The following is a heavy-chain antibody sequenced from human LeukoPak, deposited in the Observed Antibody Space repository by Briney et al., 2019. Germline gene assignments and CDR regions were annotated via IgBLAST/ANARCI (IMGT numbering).Heavy chain of an antibody. Sequence: GGSLRLSGAASGFTFSRFAMTWVRQAPGKGLEWVSGISGSGGIMDYADSVKGRFTISRDNSKNTVFLQMNSLRAEDTAIYYCAKEFPAPMVPVYDYWGQGTLVTVSS. D-gene: IGHD3-10*01. CDR2: ISGSGGIM. CDR1: GFTFSRFA. J-gene: IGHJ4*02. V-gene: IGHV3-23*01. CDR3: AKEFPAPMVPVYDY.